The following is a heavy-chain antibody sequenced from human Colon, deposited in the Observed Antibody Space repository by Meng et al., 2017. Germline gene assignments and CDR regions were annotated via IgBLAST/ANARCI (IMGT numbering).Heavy chain of an antibody. Sequence: QGQLVEAGGGLVKPGGSLGLSCAASGFIFSDYYMAWIRQTPGKGLEWVSYISTTGSIAYYADSVKGRFTISRDNAKNSVYLQMNSLRAEDTAVYYCATTGSRSSGSWGQGTLVTVSS. J-gene: IGHJ4*02. D-gene: IGHD3-22*01. CDR3: ATTGSRSSGS. CDR1: GFIFSDYY. CDR2: ISTTGSIA. V-gene: IGHV3-11*01.